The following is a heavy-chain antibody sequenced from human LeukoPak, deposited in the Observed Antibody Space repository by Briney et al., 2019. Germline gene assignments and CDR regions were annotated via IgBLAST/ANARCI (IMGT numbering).Heavy chain of an antibody. CDR3: ARDALLFSTPYYYYGMDV. V-gene: IGHV4-4*07. CDR1: GGSISSYY. J-gene: IGHJ6*02. CDR2: IYTSGST. Sequence: KPSETLSLTCTVSGGSISSYYWGWIRPPAGKGLEWIGRIYTSGSTNYNPSLKSRVTMSVDTSKNQFSLKLSSVTAADTAVYYCARDALLFSTPYYYYGMDVWGQGTTVTVSS. D-gene: IGHD1-26*01.